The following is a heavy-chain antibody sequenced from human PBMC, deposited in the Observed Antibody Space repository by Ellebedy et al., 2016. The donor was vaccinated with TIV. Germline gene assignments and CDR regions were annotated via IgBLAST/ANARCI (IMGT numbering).Heavy chain of an antibody. V-gene: IGHV3-64*01. D-gene: IGHD5-18*01. CDR3: AREMLGGGYSFVTDC. J-gene: IGHJ4*02. CDR2: ISSHGDST. Sequence: GESLKISCAASGFTFSTYAMHWVRQAPGRGLAYVSAISSHGDSTFYANSVQGRFSISRDNSKNTLILQVNSLRAEDTAVYYCAREMLGGGYSFVTDCWGQGTLVTVSS. CDR1: GFTFSTYA.